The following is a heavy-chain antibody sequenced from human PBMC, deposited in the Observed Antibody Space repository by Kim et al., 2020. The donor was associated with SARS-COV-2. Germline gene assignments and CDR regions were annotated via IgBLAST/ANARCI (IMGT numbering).Heavy chain of an antibody. V-gene: IGHV3-21*01. CDR3: ARVVPAVLYYYYYGMDV. Sequence: GGSLRLSCAASGFTFSTYSMNWVRQAPGKGLEWVSSISSSSSYIYYADSVKGRFTISRDNANNSLYLQMNSLRAEDTAVYYCARVVPAVLYYYYYGMDVWGQGTTVTVSS. J-gene: IGHJ6*02. CDR1: GFTFSTYS. D-gene: IGHD2-2*01. CDR2: ISSSSSYI.